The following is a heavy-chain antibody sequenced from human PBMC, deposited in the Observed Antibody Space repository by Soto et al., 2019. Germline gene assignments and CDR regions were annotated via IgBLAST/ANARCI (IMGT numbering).Heavy chain of an antibody. CDR1: GFTFSSYS. D-gene: IGHD2-15*01. CDR2: ISSSSSTI. J-gene: IGHJ4*02. V-gene: IGHV3-48*01. Sequence: PGGSLRLSCAASGFTFSSYSMNWVRQAPGKGLEWVSYISSSSSTIYYADSVKGRFTISRDNAKNSLYLQMNSLRAEDTAVYYCASYGYCSGGSCFGDYWGKGTLVTVSS. CDR3: ASYGYCSGGSCFGDY.